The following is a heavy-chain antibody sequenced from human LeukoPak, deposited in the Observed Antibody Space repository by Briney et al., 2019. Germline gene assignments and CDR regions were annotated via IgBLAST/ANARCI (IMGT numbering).Heavy chain of an antibody. Sequence: PGGSLGLFCAASGFTFSNYWKHWVRQAPGKGLVQVPRINSDGSSRNYADCVKGRFTISRDNAKNTLYLQMNSLRAEDTAVYYCASASSHRIAAGGDYWGQGTLVTVSS. J-gene: IGHJ4*02. CDR2: INSDGSSR. CDR1: GFTFSNYW. CDR3: ASASSHRIAAGGDY. D-gene: IGHD6-13*01. V-gene: IGHV3-74*01.